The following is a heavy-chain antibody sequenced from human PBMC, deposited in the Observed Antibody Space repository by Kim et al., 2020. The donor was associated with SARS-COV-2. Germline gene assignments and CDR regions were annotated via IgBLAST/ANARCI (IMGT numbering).Heavy chain of an antibody. CDR3: ARGHYISGYNY. CDR2: INPNSDGT. Sequence: ASVKVSCKASGYTFSDYYMHWVRQAPGQGLEWMGWINPNSDGTTYAQKFQGRVTMTRDTSISTAYMELTRLRSDDTAVYYCARGHYISGYNYWGQGTTVTVSS. V-gene: IGHV1-2*02. D-gene: IGHD3-22*01. CDR1: GYTFSDYY. J-gene: IGHJ6*02.